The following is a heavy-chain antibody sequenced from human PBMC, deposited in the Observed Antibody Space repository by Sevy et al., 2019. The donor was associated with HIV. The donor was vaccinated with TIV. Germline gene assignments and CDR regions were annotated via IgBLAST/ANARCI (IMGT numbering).Heavy chain of an antibody. CDR3: ARGTVYDFWSGYYPHYYYGMDV. V-gene: IGHV1-69*13. D-gene: IGHD3-3*01. CDR1: GGTFSSYA. CDR2: IIPIFGTA. J-gene: IGHJ6*02. Sequence: ASVKVSCKASGGTFSSYAISWVRQAPGQGLEWMGGIIPIFGTANYAQKFQDRVTITADESTSTAYMELSSLRSEDTAVYYCARGTVYDFWSGYYPHYYYGMDVWGQGTTVTVSS.